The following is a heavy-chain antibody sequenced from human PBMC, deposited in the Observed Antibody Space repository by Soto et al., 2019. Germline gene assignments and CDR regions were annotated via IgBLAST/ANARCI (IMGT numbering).Heavy chain of an antibody. Sequence: GGSLRLSCAASGFTLSSYSMNWVRQAPGKGLEWVSYISSSSSTIYYADSVKGRFTISRDNAKNSLYLQMNSLRDEDTAVYYWARDQGRITIFGVVNNYGMDVWGQGTTVTVSS. D-gene: IGHD3-3*01. CDR3: ARDQGRITIFGVVNNYGMDV. J-gene: IGHJ6*02. CDR1: GFTLSSYS. CDR2: ISSSSSTI. V-gene: IGHV3-48*02.